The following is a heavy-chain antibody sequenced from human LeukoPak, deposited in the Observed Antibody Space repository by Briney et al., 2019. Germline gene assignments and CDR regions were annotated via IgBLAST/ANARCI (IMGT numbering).Heavy chain of an antibody. CDR2: MYHSGST. Sequence: SETLSLTCAVSGASISSSHWWTWVRQPPGKGLEWIGEMYHSGSTNYNPSLKSRVTISIDESKNQFSLKLSSVTAAGTAMYYCASSSGWYRIDNWGQGTLVTVSS. D-gene: IGHD6-19*01. CDR3: ASSSGWYRIDN. J-gene: IGHJ4*02. CDR1: GASISSSHW. V-gene: IGHV4-4*02.